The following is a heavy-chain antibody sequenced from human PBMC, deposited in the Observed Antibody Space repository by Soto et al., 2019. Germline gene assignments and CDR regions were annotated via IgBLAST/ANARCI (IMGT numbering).Heavy chain of an antibody. Sequence: QVHLQESGPGLVKPSGTLSLTCAVSGGSISSDNWWSWVRQPPGKGLEWIGEIYHSGSTNYKSSLKGRVTISVDKSKNQFSLKLISVTAADTDVYYCARSTVTEDYWGQGTLVTVSS. V-gene: IGHV4-4*02. CDR3: ARSTVTEDY. CDR1: GGSISSDNW. J-gene: IGHJ4*02. D-gene: IGHD4-17*01. CDR2: IYHSGST.